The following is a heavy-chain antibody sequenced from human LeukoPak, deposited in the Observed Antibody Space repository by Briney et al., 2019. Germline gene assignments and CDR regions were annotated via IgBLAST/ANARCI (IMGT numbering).Heavy chain of an antibody. J-gene: IGHJ4*02. CDR3: ARGSAYSH. CDR1: GFTVSTNY. CDR2: IYSGGST. V-gene: IGHV3-66*02. Sequence: GGSLRLSCAASGFTVSTNYMSWVRQAPWKGLEWVSVIYSGGSTYYADSVKGRFTISRDNSKNMLYLQMSSLRAEDTAVYYCARGSAYSHWGQGTLVTVSS. D-gene: IGHD3-22*01.